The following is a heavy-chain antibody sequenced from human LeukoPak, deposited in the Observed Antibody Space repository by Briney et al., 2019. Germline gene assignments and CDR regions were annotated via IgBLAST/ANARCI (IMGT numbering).Heavy chain of an antibody. CDR2: VDPEEGET. CDR3: ATSPSIPAAPNDY. Sequence: GASVKVSCKASGSTVTAYYIHWVQQAPGKGLEWMGRVDPEEGETIYADRFQGRLIITADTFTDTAYMELSSLRSEDTAVYFCATSPSIPAAPNDYWGQGTLVTVSS. CDR1: GSTVTAYY. V-gene: IGHV1-69-2*01. D-gene: IGHD2-2*01. J-gene: IGHJ4*02.